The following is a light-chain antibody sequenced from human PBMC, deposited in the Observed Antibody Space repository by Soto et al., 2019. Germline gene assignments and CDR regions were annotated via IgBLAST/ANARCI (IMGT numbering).Light chain of an antibody. CDR3: QQRYNWPPIT. CDR2: DAS. Sequence: EVVLTQSPATLSLSPGERATLSCRASQTVISYLAWYQQKPGQAPRLLIYDASNRATGIPARFSGSGSGTDFTLTISSLEPEDFAVYYCQQRYNWPPITFGQGTRLEIK. V-gene: IGKV3-11*01. CDR1: QTVISY. J-gene: IGKJ5*01.